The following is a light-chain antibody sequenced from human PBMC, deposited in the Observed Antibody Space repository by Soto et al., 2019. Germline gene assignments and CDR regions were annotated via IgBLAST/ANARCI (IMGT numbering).Light chain of an antibody. V-gene: IGKV3-15*01. J-gene: IGKJ4*01. Sequence: EIVMTQSPATLSVSPGERATLSCRASQSVSSNLAWYQQKPGQAPRLLMYGISTRATGIPARISGSGSGTESTLTISSLQSEDFAIYYCQQHNNWPLTFGGGTKVEIK. CDR2: GIS. CDR1: QSVSSN. CDR3: QQHNNWPLT.